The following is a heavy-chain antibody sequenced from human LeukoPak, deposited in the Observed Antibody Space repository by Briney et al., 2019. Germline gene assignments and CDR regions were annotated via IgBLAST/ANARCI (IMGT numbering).Heavy chain of an antibody. Sequence: PGGSLRLSCAAFGFTVSPNYMSWVRQAPGKGLEWVSVIYSGDSSYYADSVKGRFTISRDNSKNTLFLQMNSLRAEDTAVYYCAKWRLGGGDCLYHWGQGTLVTVSS. V-gene: IGHV3-53*01. CDR2: IYSGDSS. J-gene: IGHJ5*02. D-gene: IGHD2-21*02. CDR3: AKWRLGGGDCLYH. CDR1: GFTVSPNY.